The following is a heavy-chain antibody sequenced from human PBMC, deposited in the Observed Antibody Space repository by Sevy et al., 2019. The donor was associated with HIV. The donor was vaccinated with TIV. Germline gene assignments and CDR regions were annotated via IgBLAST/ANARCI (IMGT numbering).Heavy chain of an antibody. D-gene: IGHD3-10*01. V-gene: IGHV3-30-3*01. CDR1: GFTFSSYA. J-gene: IGHJ4*02. CDR3: ARETPSDYYGSGSFDY. Sequence: GGSLRLSCAASGFTFSSYAMHWVRHAPGKGLEWVAVISYDGSNKYYADSVKGRFTISRDNSKNTLYLQMNSLRAEDTAVYYCARETPSDYYGSGSFDYWGQGTLVTVSS. CDR2: ISYDGSNK.